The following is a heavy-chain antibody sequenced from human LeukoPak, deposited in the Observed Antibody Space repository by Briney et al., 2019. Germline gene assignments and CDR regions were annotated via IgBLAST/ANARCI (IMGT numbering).Heavy chain of an antibody. J-gene: IGHJ4*02. CDR3: ARDPDYDILTGYGHFDY. CDR2: INPSGGST. V-gene: IGHV1-46*01. Sequence: GASVKVSCKASGYTFTSYYMHWVRQAPGQGLEWMGIINPSGGSTSYAQKFQGRVTMTRDTSTSTVYMELSSLRSEDTAVYYCARDPDYDILTGYGHFDYWGQGTLVTVSS. CDR1: GYTFTSYY. D-gene: IGHD3-9*01.